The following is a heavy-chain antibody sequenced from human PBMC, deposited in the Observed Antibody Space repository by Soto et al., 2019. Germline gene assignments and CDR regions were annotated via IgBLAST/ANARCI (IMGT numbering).Heavy chain of an antibody. J-gene: IGHJ3*02. Sequence: QVQLQESGPGLVKPSQTLSLTCTVSGGSISSGGYYWSWIRQHPGKGLEWIGYIYYSGSTYYNPSLKSRVTISVDTSKNQFSLKLSSVTAADTAVYYCAREDDSSGYYAFDIWGQGTMVTVSS. CDR3: AREDDSSGYYAFDI. D-gene: IGHD3-22*01. V-gene: IGHV4-31*03. CDR2: IYYSGST. CDR1: GGSISSGGYY.